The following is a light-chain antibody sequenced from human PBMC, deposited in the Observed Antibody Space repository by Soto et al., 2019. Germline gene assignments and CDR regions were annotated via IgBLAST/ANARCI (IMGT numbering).Light chain of an antibody. CDR2: GSS. V-gene: IGKV3-20*01. J-gene: IGKJ2*01. CDR1: QSVSNNY. CDR3: QQYGSSPPYT. Sequence: EVVLTQSPGTLSLSPGERATLSCRASQSVSNNYFAWYQQKPGQAPRLLIFGSSDRATGIPDRFSGSGSGTDLPVTTSRLEPEDFPVYYCQQYGSSPPYTLGQGTKLEIK.